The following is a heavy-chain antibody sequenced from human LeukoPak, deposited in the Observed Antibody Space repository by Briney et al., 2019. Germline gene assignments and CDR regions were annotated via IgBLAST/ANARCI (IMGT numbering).Heavy chain of an antibody. J-gene: IGHJ6*02. V-gene: IGHV3-30*18. D-gene: IGHD5-18*01. CDR2: ISYDGSNK. CDR1: GFTFSSYG. CDR3: AKEVKYSYGYRRYYYGMDV. Sequence: PGGSLRLSCAASGFTFSSYGMHWVRQAPGKGLEWVAVISYDGSNKYYADSVKGRFTISRDNSKNTLYLQMNSLRAEDTAVYYCAKEVKYSYGYRRYYYGMDVWGQGTTVTVSS.